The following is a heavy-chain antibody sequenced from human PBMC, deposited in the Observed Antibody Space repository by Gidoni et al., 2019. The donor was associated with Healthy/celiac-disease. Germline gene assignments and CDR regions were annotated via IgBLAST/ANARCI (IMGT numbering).Heavy chain of an antibody. V-gene: IGHV1-2*04. D-gene: IGHD4-17*01. CDR2: INPNSGGT. Sequence: VPLVPSGAEVTKPGASVQVSCQASGYTFTGYYMHWVPQAPGQGLAWMGWINPNSGGTNYAKKLQGWVTMTRDTSISTADMERSRMRSDDKAVYYCARGRLRTTVTTGGSQGDYWGQGTLVTVSS. J-gene: IGHJ4*02. CDR3: ARGRLRTTVTTGGSQGDY. CDR1: GYTFTGYY.